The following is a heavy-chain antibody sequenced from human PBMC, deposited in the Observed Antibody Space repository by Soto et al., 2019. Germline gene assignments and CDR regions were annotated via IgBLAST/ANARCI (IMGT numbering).Heavy chain of an antibody. J-gene: IGHJ4*02. CDR2: IYYSGST. CDR3: ARGGYYDILTGYYGPFE. V-gene: IGHV4-61*01. Sequence: SETLSLTCTVSGGSVSSGSYYWSWIRQPPGKGLEWIGYIYYSGSTNYNPSLKSRVTISVDTSKNQFSLKLSSVTAADTAVYYCARGGYYDILTGYYGPFEWGQGTLVTVSS. D-gene: IGHD3-9*01. CDR1: GGSVSSGSYY.